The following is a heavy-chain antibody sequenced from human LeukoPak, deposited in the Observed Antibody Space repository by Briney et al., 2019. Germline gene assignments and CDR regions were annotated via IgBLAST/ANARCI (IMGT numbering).Heavy chain of an antibody. D-gene: IGHD3-22*01. Sequence: GSSVKVSCKASGGTFSSYAISWVRQAPGQGLEWMGGIIPIFGTANYAQKFQGRVTITADKSTSTAYMELSSLRSEDTAVYYCARAHYYDSSGYYSNFDYWGQGTLVTVSS. V-gene: IGHV1-69*06. CDR3: ARAHYYDSSGYYSNFDY. J-gene: IGHJ4*02. CDR1: GGTFSSYA. CDR2: IIPIFGTA.